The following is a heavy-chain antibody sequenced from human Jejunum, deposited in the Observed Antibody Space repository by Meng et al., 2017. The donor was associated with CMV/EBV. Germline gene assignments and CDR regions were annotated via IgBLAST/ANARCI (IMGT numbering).Heavy chain of an antibody. V-gene: IGHV1-46*01. CDR2: IHPAHGGS. CDR1: GYTPITYH. J-gene: IGHJ4*02. D-gene: IGHD6-19*01. CDR3: ARVLVAGRAEYHY. Sequence: KASGYTPITYHMHWLRQAPGQGLEWMGVIHPAHGGSDLAQQFQGRLTMTTDTSTNTVYLELSSLTSDDTAVYYCARVLVAGRAEYHYWGQGTLVTVSS.